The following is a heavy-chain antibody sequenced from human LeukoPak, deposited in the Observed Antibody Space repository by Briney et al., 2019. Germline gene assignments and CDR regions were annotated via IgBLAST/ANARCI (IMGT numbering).Heavy chain of an antibody. Sequence: GASVKVSCKVSGYTLTELSMHWVRQAPGKGLEWMGGFDPEDGETIYAQEFQGRVTMTEDTSTDTAYMELSSLRSEDTAVYYCATDRYDFWSGSTGPRFDPWGQGTLVTVSS. J-gene: IGHJ5*02. D-gene: IGHD3-3*01. CDR3: ATDRYDFWSGSTGPRFDP. CDR2: FDPEDGET. CDR1: GYTLTELS. V-gene: IGHV1-24*01.